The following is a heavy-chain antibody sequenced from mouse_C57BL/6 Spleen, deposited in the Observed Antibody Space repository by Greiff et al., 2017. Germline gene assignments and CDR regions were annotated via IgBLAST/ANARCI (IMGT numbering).Heavy chain of an antibody. D-gene: IGHD2-4*01. CDR3: ERGGYDYDGDRGFAY. J-gene: IGHJ3*01. V-gene: IGHV1-39*01. CDR2: INPNYGTT. CDR1: GYSFTDYN. Sequence: EVQLQQSGPELVKPGASVKISCKASGYSFTDYNMNLVKQSNGKSLEWIGVINPNYGTTSYNQKFKGKATLTVDQSSSTAYMQLNSLTSEDSAVYYGERGGYDYDGDRGFAYWGQGTLVTVSA.